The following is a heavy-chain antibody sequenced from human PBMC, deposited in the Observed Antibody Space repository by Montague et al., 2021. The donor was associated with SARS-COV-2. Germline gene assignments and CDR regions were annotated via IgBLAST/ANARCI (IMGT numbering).Heavy chain of an antibody. CDR1: GFTFSSYA. Sequence: SLSLSWSASGFTFSSYAMHWVRQAPGKGLEWVAVISYDGNNKYYADSVKGRFTISRDNSKNTLYLHVNSLRAEDTAVYYCARDGRIQLWNPNWYFDLWGRGALVTVSS. J-gene: IGHJ2*01. CDR2: ISYDGNNK. CDR3: ARDGRIQLWNPNWYFDL. D-gene: IGHD5-18*01. V-gene: IGHV3-30-3*01.